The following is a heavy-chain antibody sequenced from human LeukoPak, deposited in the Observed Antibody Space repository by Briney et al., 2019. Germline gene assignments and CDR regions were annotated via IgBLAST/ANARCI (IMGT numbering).Heavy chain of an antibody. Sequence: SETLSLTCAVYGGSFSGYYWSWIRQPPGKGLEWIGEINHSGSTNYNPSLKSRVTISVDTSKNQFSLKLSSMTAADTAVYYCARGPRWLQLSYFDYWGQGTLVTVSS. V-gene: IGHV4-34*01. D-gene: IGHD5-24*01. J-gene: IGHJ4*02. CDR3: ARGPRWLQLSYFDY. CDR2: INHSGST. CDR1: GGSFSGYY.